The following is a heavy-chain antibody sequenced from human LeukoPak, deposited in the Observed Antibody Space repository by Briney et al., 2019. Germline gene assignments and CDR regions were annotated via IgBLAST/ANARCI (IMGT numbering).Heavy chain of an antibody. CDR2: IYYSGST. D-gene: IGHD2-8*02. Sequence: PSETLSLTCTVSGGSISRSSYYWGWIRQPPGKGLEWIGSIYYSGSTYYNPSLKSRVTISVDTSKNQFSLKLSSVTAADTAVYYCARDPSVVYDAFDIWGQGTIVTVSS. V-gene: IGHV4-39*02. CDR1: GGSISRSSYY. J-gene: IGHJ3*02. CDR3: ARDPSVVYDAFDI.